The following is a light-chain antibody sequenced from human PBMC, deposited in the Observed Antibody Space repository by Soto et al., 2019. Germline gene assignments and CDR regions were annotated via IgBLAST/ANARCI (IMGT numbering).Light chain of an antibody. CDR2: GAS. CDR1: QSVSSN. V-gene: IGKV3-15*01. CDR3: QQYSNWPRT. J-gene: IGKJ1*01. Sequence: EIVMTQSPATLSVSPGERATLSCRASQSVSSNLAWYQQKPGQAPRLLIYGASTRATGIPARFSGSGSGTEFTLTIGSLQSEDFAVYYCQQYSNWPRTFGQGTKVDIK.